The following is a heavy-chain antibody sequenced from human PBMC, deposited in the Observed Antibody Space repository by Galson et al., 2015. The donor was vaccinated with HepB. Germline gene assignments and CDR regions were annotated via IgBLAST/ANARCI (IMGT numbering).Heavy chain of an antibody. Sequence: SLRLSCAASGFTFSYYAMHWVRQAPGKGLEYISGISSNGGSTYYADSVKGRFTISRDNSKNTLFLQMSSLRTEDTAVYYCVKVSDYYDTSGYHYSFDYWGQGTLVTVSS. V-gene: IGHV3-64D*06. J-gene: IGHJ4*02. D-gene: IGHD3-22*01. CDR3: VKVSDYYDTSGYHYSFDY. CDR2: ISSNGGST. CDR1: GFTFSYYA.